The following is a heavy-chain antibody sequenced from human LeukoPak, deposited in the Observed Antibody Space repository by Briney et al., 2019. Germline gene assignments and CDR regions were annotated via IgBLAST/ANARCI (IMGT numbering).Heavy chain of an antibody. Sequence: ASVKVSCKASGYTFTSYYMHWVRQAPGQGLEWMGIINPSGGSTSYAQKFQGRVTMTRDTSTSTVYMELSSLRSEDTAVYYCARDGAYSSGWYYVGIIDYWGQGTLVTVS. D-gene: IGHD6-19*01. CDR2: INPSGGST. J-gene: IGHJ4*02. CDR1: GYTFTSYY. CDR3: ARDGAYSSGWYYVGIIDY. V-gene: IGHV1-46*01.